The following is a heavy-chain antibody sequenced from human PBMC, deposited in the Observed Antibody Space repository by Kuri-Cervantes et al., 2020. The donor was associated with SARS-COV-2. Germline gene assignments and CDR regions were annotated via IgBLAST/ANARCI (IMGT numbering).Heavy chain of an antibody. CDR3: ARWPTTTYYDFWSDGFAGYYYYYCMHV. Sequence: GESLKISCAASGFNFSRTDMHWVRQAPGKGLEWVSYISSSSSTIYYADSVKGRFTISRDNAKNSLYLQMNSLRAEDTAVYYCARWPTTTYYDFWSDGFAGYYYYYCMHVWGQGTTVTVSS. J-gene: IGHJ6*02. CDR1: GFNFSRTD. V-gene: IGHV3-48*01. CDR2: ISSSSSTI. D-gene: IGHD3-3*01.